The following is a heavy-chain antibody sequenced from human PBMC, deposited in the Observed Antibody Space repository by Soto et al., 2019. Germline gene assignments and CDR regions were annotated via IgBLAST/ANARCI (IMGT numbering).Heavy chain of an antibody. Sequence: PGGSLRLSCAASGFTFSGYYMSWIRQAPGKGLEWVSYISSSGSYTNYADSVKGRFTTSRDNAKNSLYLQMNSLRAEDTAVYYCARESGGLDYWGQGILVTVSS. D-gene: IGHD3-10*01. CDR1: GFTFSGYY. CDR2: ISSSGSYT. V-gene: IGHV3-11*05. CDR3: ARESGGLDY. J-gene: IGHJ4*02.